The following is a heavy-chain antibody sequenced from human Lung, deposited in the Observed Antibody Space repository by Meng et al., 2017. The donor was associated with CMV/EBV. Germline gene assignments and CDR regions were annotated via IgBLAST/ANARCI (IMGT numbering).Heavy chain of an antibody. V-gene: IGHV1-46*01. CDR2: INPTGGGT. Sequence: ASVXVSXKASGYTFTSSYMNWVRQAPGQGLEWMGIINPTGGGTSYAQKFQGRVTMTRDTSTSTVYMELSSLRSEDTAVYYCARDHPPQSSSPPGVNWFDPXGQGXLVTVSS. D-gene: IGHD6-13*01. CDR1: GYTFTSSY. CDR3: ARDHPPQSSSPPGVNWFDP. J-gene: IGHJ5*02.